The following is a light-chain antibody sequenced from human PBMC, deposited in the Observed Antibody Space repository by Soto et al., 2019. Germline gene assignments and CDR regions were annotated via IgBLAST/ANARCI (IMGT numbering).Light chain of an antibody. J-gene: IGKJ1*01. CDR1: QSLLRINGYTY. Sequence: DIVMTQSPLSLPVTPGEPASISCRSSQSLLRINGYTYLDWYLQKPGQSPQLLIYLGSNRASGVPDRFSGSGSGTDFTLKISRVAAEDVGVYYCMQSLQTPPTFGQGTKVDIK. CDR2: LGS. CDR3: MQSLQTPPT. V-gene: IGKV2-28*01.